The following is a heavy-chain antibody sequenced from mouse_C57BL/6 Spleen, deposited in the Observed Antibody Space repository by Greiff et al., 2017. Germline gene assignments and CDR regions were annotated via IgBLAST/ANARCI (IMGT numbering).Heavy chain of an antibody. V-gene: IGHV1-62-2*01. Sequence: QVQLQQSGAELVKPGASVKLSCKASGYTFTEYTIHWVKQRSGQGLEGIGWFYPGRGSIKYNEKFKDKATLTADKSSSTVYMDLSRLTSEDSAVYFCAGHEDWDYYGSRDWYFDGWGTGTTVTVSS. CDR1: GYTFTEYT. CDR3: AGHEDWDYYGSRDWYFDG. CDR2: FYPGRGSI. J-gene: IGHJ1*03. D-gene: IGHD1-1*01.